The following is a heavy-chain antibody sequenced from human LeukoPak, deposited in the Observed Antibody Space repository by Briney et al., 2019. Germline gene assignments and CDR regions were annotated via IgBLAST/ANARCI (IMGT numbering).Heavy chain of an antibody. CDR3: ARLDYYEERGCYYYYGMDV. CDR2: IYYSGST. D-gene: IGHD3-22*01. Sequence: SETLSLTCTVSGGSISSYYWSWIRQPPGKGLEWIGYIYYSGSTNYNPSLKSRVTISVDTSKNQFSLKLSSVTAADTAVYYCARLDYYEERGCYYYYGMDVWGQGTTVTVS. J-gene: IGHJ6*02. CDR1: GGSISSYY. V-gene: IGHV4-59*08.